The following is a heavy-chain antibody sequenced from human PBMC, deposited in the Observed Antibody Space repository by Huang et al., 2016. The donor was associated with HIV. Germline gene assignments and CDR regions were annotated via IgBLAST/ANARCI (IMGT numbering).Heavy chain of an antibody. V-gene: IGHV3-23*01. D-gene: IGHD3-3*01. Sequence: EVLLLESGGGLVQPGGSLRLSCVASGFTFSSYAMSWVRQGPGKGREWVSGITDGINNRYYAPAVKGRFAVARDDSTNTLYLQMNSLRAEDTAVYYCAKDADTSGYDVLGPFGSWGQGTLVTVSS. CDR2: ITDGINNR. J-gene: IGHJ4*02. CDR1: GFTFSSYA. CDR3: AKDADTSGYDVLGPFGS.